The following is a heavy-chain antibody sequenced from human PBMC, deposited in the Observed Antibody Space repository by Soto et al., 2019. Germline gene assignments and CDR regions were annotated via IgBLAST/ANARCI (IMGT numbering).Heavy chain of an antibody. J-gene: IGHJ4*02. CDR1: GFTFSSYA. Sequence: PGGSLRLSCAASGFTFSSYAMHWVRQAPGKGLEWVAVISYDGSNKYYADSVKGRFTISRDNSKNTLYLQMNSLRAEDTAVYYCARALRPFHRFGVGYWGQGTLVTVSS. D-gene: IGHD3-16*01. CDR3: ARALRPFHRFGVGY. CDR2: ISYDGSNK. V-gene: IGHV3-30-3*01.